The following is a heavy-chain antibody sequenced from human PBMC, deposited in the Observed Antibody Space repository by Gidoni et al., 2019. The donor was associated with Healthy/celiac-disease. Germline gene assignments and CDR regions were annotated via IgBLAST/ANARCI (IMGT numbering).Heavy chain of an antibody. D-gene: IGHD3-22*01. Sequence: QVQLVQPGAEVKKPGASVKVSCKASGYTFTSYGISWVRQAPGQGLEWMGWISAYNGNTNYAQKLQGRVTMTTDTSTSTAYMELRSLRSDDTAVYYCARDKLSYYYDSSGPHLDYWGQGTLVTVSS. CDR1: GYTFTSYG. CDR3: ARDKLSYYYDSSGPHLDY. CDR2: ISAYNGNT. V-gene: IGHV1-18*01. J-gene: IGHJ4*02.